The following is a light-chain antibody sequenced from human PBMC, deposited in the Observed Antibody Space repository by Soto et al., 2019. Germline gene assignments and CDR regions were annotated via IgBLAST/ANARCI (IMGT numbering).Light chain of an antibody. CDR2: EVS. Sequence: ALTQPASVSGSPGQSITISCTGTSSDVGGYNYVSWYQQHPGKAPKLMIYEVSNRPSGVSNRFSGSKSGNTASLTISGLQAEDEADYYCSSYTSSSPYVFGTGTKVTVL. J-gene: IGLJ1*01. CDR3: SSYTSSSPYV. CDR1: SSDVGGYNY. V-gene: IGLV2-14*01.